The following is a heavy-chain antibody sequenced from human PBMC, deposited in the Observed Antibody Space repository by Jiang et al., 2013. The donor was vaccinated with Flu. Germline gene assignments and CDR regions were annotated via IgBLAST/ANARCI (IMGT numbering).Heavy chain of an antibody. J-gene: IGHJ4*02. CDR2: ISSSSSYI. D-gene: IGHD5-18*01. Sequence: ISSSSSYIYYADAVKGRFTISRDNAKNSLYLQMNSLRAEDTAVYYCARGYERGYSYGSGYWGQGTLVTVSS. V-gene: IGHV3-21*01. CDR3: ARGYERGYSYGSGY.